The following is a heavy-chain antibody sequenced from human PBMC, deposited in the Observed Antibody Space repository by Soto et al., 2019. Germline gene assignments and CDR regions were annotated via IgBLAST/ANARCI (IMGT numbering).Heavy chain of an antibody. J-gene: IGHJ4*02. CDR2: IYHSGST. V-gene: IGHV4-30-2*01. Sequence: QLQLQESGSGLVKPSQTLSLTCAVSGGSISSGGYSWSWIRQPPGKGLEWIGYIYHSGSTYYNPSLKSRVTISVDRSKNQFSLKLSSVTAADTAVYYCARHYCGGDCYSFDYWGQGTLVTVSS. D-gene: IGHD2-21*02. CDR1: GGSISSGGYS. CDR3: ARHYCGGDCYSFDY.